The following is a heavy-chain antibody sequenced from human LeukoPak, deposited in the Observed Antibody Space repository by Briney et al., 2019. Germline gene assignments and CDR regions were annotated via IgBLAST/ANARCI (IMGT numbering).Heavy chain of an antibody. Sequence: PGGSLRLSCVASGFTFNHAWMSWVRQAPGKGLEWVGRIKSKTDGGTTDYAAPVKGRFTISRDDSQNALYLQMNSLRAEDTAVYYCAKTLRELSGGAFDIWGQGTMVTVSS. J-gene: IGHJ3*02. CDR2: IKSKTDGGTT. CDR1: GFTFNHAW. CDR3: AKTLRELSGGAFDI. V-gene: IGHV3-15*01. D-gene: IGHD1-26*01.